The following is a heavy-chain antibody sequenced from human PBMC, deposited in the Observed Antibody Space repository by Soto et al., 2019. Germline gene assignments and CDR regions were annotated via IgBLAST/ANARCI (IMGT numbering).Heavy chain of an antibody. Sequence: GGSVRLSCAASGFTFSSYGMHWVRQAPGKGLEWVAVIWYDGSNKYYADSVKGRFTISRDNSKNTLYLQMNSLRAEDTAVYYCARDGQLLNYYYYYGMDVWGQGTTVTVSS. D-gene: IGHD6-6*01. CDR1: GFTFSSYG. CDR2: IWYDGSNK. V-gene: IGHV3-33*01. J-gene: IGHJ6*02. CDR3: ARDGQLLNYYYYYGMDV.